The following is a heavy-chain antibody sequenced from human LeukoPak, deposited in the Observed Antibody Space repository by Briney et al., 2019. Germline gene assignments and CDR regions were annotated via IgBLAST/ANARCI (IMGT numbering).Heavy chain of an antibody. V-gene: IGHV3-30*02. Sequence: AGGSLRLSCGASGFTFSTQNMHWVRQAPGKALEWVAFIRYDGSHEYYADSVKGRFTIHRDNYKNTLCLQMNSVRREDTALYYCAKPSGSGVDYWGQGTRVTVSS. CDR3: AKPSGSGVDY. CDR1: GFTFSTQN. CDR2: IRYDGSHE. J-gene: IGHJ4*01. D-gene: IGHD1-26*01.